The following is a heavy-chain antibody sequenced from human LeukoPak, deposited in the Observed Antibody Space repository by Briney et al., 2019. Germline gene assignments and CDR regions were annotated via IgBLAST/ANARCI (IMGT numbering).Heavy chain of an antibody. CDR2: IYPGDSDT. V-gene: IGHV5-51*01. Sequence: GESLKISCKGSGYSFTSYWIAWVRQMPGKGLEWMGIIYPGDSDTRYSPSFQGQVSISADKSISTAYLQWSSLKASNTAMYFCARHYGGPPGSIDSWGQGTLVTVSS. CDR1: GYSFTSYW. CDR3: ARHYGGPPGSIDS. D-gene: IGHD4-23*01. J-gene: IGHJ4*02.